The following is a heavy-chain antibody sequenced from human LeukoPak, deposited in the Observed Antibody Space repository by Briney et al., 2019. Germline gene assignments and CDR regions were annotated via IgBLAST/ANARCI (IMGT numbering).Heavy chain of an antibody. CDR2: IWYDGSNK. V-gene: IGHV3-33*01. Sequence: PGGSLRLSCAASGFTFSSYGMHWVRQAPGKGLEWVAVIWYDGSNKYYADSVKGRFTISRDNSKNTLYLQMNSLRAEDTAVYYCARDSRTYGDCHFDYWGQGTLVTVSS. D-gene: IGHD4-17*01. CDR3: ARDSRTYGDCHFDY. CDR1: GFTFSSYG. J-gene: IGHJ4*02.